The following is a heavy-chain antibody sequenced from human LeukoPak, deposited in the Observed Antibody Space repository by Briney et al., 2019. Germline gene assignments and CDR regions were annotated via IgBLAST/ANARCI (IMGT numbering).Heavy chain of an antibody. J-gene: IGHJ4*02. Sequence: PGGSLRLSCAASGFTFSSYGMHWVRQAPGKGLEWVAFIRYDGSNKYYADSVKGRFPISRDNSKNTLYLQMNSLRAEDTAVYYCAKEFLKAVLHWGQGTLVTVSS. CDR2: IRYDGSNK. CDR1: GFTFSSYG. V-gene: IGHV3-30*02. CDR3: AKEFLKAVLH. D-gene: IGHD2/OR15-2a*01.